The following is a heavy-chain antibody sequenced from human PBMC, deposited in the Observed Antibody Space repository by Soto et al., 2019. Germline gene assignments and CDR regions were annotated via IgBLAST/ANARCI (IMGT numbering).Heavy chain of an antibody. Sequence: TGGSLRLSCAASGFTFSSYAMSWVRQAPGKGLEWVSAISGSGGSTYYADSVKGRFTISRDNSKNTLYLQMNSLRAEDTAVYYCAKDQLGYCRGGSCYSSYYYGMDVWGQGTTVPVSS. J-gene: IGHJ6*02. CDR2: ISGSGGST. D-gene: IGHD2-15*01. CDR1: GFTFSSYA. CDR3: AKDQLGYCRGGSCYSSYYYGMDV. V-gene: IGHV3-23*01.